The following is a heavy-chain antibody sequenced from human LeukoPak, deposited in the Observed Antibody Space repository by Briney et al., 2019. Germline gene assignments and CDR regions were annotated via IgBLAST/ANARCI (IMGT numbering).Heavy chain of an antibody. Sequence: PGGSLRLSCAASGFSVSTNYLTWVRQAPGKGLEWVSIIYGGGNTYYAGSVKGRFITSRDSSKNTLYLQMSSLRAEDTAVYYCARDDNWNDGRGLDDWGQGTLVTVSS. V-gene: IGHV3-53*01. CDR2: IYGGGNT. CDR3: ARDDNWNDGRGLDD. J-gene: IGHJ4*02. D-gene: IGHD1-1*01. CDR1: GFSVSTNY.